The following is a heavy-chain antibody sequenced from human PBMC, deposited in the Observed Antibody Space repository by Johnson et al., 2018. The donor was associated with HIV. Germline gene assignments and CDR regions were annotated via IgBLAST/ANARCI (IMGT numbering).Heavy chain of an antibody. CDR1: GFIFDDYT. V-gene: IGHV3-43*01. CDR3: ARGIPTLPLTGTRGFDI. CDR2: ISWDGVGT. J-gene: IGHJ3*02. D-gene: IGHD1-20*01. Sequence: VQLVESGGAVVQPGGSLRLSCAASGFIFDDYTMHWVRQAPGKGLEWVSLISWDGVGTYYTDSVKGRFTISRDNSNNTLYLQMGSLRAEAMAVYYCARGIPTLPLTGTRGFDIWGQGTMVTVSS.